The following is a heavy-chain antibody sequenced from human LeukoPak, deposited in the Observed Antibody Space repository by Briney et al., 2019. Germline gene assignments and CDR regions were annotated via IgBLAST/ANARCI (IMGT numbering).Heavy chain of an antibody. Sequence: ASVKVSCKTSGYSFILYGISWVRQAPGQGPEWMGWINPDSGGSEYGQKFQGRVTFTSDTSSTTIYMEVRSLKSDDTAVYYCARDMTGGIWARATSFDHWGQGTLVTVSS. CDR1: GYSFILYG. CDR2: INPDSGGS. V-gene: IGHV1-2*02. J-gene: IGHJ4*02. CDR3: ARDMTGGIWARATSFDH. D-gene: IGHD1-14*01.